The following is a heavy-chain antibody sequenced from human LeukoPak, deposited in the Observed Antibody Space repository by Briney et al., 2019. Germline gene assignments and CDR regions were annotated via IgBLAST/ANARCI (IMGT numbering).Heavy chain of an antibody. Sequence: SETLSLTCAVYGGSFSGYYWSWIRQPPGKGLEWIGEINHSGSTNYNPSLKSRVTISVDTSKNQFSLKLSSVTAADTAVYYCARSAQKGFGYWGQGTLVTVSS. CDR3: ARSAQKGFGY. CDR1: GGSFSGYY. J-gene: IGHJ4*02. CDR2: INHSGST. V-gene: IGHV4-34*01.